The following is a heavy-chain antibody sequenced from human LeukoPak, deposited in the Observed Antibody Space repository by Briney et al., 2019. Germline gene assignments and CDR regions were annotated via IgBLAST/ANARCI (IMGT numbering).Heavy chain of an antibody. CDR2: IYYSGST. V-gene: IGHV4-59*08. D-gene: IGHD3-3*01. Sequence: SETLSLTCTVSGGSISSYYWSWIRQPPGKGLEWIGYIYYSGSTNYNPSLKSRVTISVDMSKNQFSLKLSSVTAADTAVYYCARITKGYLDYWGQGTLVTVSS. CDR1: GGSISSYY. J-gene: IGHJ4*02. CDR3: ARITKGYLDY.